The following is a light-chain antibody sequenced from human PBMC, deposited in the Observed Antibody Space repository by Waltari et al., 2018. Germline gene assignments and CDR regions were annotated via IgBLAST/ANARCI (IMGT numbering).Light chain of an antibody. CDR1: SGHSSYA. CDR2: LTTDGSH. J-gene: IGLJ3*02. V-gene: IGLV4-69*01. CDR3: QTWGTGIMV. Sequence: QIVLTQSPSASASLGASVKLTCTPSSGHSSYAIVWHQQHPQKGPRYLMTLTTDGSHSKGDGIPDRFSGSRSGAEGYLTISSLQSDDEADYYCQTWGTGIMVFGGGTKLTVL.